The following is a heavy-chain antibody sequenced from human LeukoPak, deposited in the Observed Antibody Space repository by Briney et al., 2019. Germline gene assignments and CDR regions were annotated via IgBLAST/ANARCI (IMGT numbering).Heavy chain of an antibody. Sequence: ASVNDSCKASGYTFPSYGISWVRQPPGQGLDWMGLISAYNGNTNYEQKLQGRVTMTTDTYKSTAYMELRSLRSDDTAVYDCACSSGTNFDYWCQGTLVTVSS. CDR3: ACSSGTNFDY. J-gene: IGHJ4*02. D-gene: IGHD6-6*01. CDR2: ISAYNGNT. V-gene: IGHV1-18*01. CDR1: GYTFPSYG.